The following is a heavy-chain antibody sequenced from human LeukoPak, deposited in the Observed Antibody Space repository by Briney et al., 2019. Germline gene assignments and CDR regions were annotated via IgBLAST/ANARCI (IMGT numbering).Heavy chain of an antibody. D-gene: IGHD4-23*01. CDR3: AKTTGGNACDYIHY. CDR2: TSASGSSP. CDR1: GFTVSSNS. V-gene: IGHV3-23*01. J-gene: IGHJ4*02. Sequence: PGGSLRLSCAASGFTVSSNSMSWVRQAPGKGLEWVSATSASGSSPNYSDSVKGRFTISRDNSKNTLYLQMNSLRAEDTAVYYCAKTTGGNACDYIHYWGQGTLVTVSS.